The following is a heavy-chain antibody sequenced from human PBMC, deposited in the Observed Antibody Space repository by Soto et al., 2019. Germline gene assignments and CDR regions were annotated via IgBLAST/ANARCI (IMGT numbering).Heavy chain of an antibody. CDR2: VNPKRGDA. CDR1: GYKFTDYY. CDR3: ARDPDIPGRYWYFDL. J-gene: IGHJ2*01. V-gene: IGHV1-2*04. Sequence: QVVLVQSGAEVKKPGASVEVSCKASGYKFTDYYIHWVRQAPGQGPEWMGWVNPKRGDAVYAQKFQGWVTMTRDTATTTAYLEVNRLKSDDTAVYYCARDPDIPGRYWYFDLWGRGTLVTVSS. D-gene: IGHD2-15*01.